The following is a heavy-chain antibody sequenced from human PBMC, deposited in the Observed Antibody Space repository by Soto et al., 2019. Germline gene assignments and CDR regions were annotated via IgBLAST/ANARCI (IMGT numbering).Heavy chain of an antibody. CDR3: QGGDF. Sequence: SETLSLTCAVSGGSFRGYFWSWIRQSPAKGLEWIGEINDSGNTYYNPSFKSRLTISVDTSTSQISLRLTSVTAADSAVYYCQGGDFWGQGTRVTVSS. CDR2: INDSGNT. CDR1: GGSFRGYF. V-gene: IGHV4-34*01. J-gene: IGHJ1*01. D-gene: IGHD3-16*01.